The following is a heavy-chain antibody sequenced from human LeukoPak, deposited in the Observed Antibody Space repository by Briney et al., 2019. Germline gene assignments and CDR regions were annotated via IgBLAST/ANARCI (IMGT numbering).Heavy chain of an antibody. CDR3: ARQLELDWYYYYYMDV. V-gene: IGHV4-61*02. CDR1: GGSISSGSYY. CDR2: IYTSGST. J-gene: IGHJ6*03. Sequence: SETLSLTCTGPGGSISSGSYYWSWIRQPAGKRLEWIGRIYTSGSTNYNPSLKSRVTISVDTSKNQFSLKLSSVTAADTAVYYCARQLELDWYYYYYMDVWGKGTTVTVSS. D-gene: IGHD1-1*01.